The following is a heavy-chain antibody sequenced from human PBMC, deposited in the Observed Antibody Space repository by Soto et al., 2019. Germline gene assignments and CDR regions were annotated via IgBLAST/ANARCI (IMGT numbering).Heavy chain of an antibody. CDR3: ARRSAYSSSGSYYNSNWFDP. D-gene: IGHD3-10*01. V-gene: IGHV4-39*01. J-gene: IGHJ5*02. Sequence: SETLSLTCIVSGGSISSAGYCWDWIRQPPGKGLEWIGSICYTGSTYYNPSVKSRVTISVDTSTNQFSLKLRSVIAADTAVYYCARRSAYSSSGSYYNSNWFDPWGQGILVTVSS. CDR2: ICYTGST. CDR1: GGSISSAGYC.